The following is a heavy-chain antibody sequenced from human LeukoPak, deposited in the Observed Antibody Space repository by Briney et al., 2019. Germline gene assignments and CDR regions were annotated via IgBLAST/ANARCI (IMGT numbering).Heavy chain of an antibody. D-gene: IGHD6-13*01. V-gene: IGHV3-30-3*01. Sequence: GRSLRLSCAAPGFTFSSYAMHWVRQAPGKGLEWVAVISYDGSNKYYADSVKGRFTISRDNSKNTLYLQMNSLRSEDTAVYYCARAGLGAAADVWGQGTLVTVSS. CDR2: ISYDGSNK. J-gene: IGHJ4*02. CDR3: ARAGLGAAADV. CDR1: GFTFSSYA.